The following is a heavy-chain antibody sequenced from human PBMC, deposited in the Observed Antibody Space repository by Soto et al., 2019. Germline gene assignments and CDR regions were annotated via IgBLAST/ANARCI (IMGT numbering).Heavy chain of an antibody. V-gene: IGHV3-23*01. Sequence: GGSVRLCSSAPGFTFSRYAMIWFRQAPGQGLDXVSAIRGSAGRTYYAYSVEGRFTIFRGNSKNALYLQMNSLIAEDTAVYYCAKVLLFLEWFPDYWGQGTLVTVSS. CDR2: IRGSAGRT. D-gene: IGHD3-3*01. J-gene: IGHJ4*02. CDR3: AKVLLFLEWFPDY. CDR1: GFTFSRYA.